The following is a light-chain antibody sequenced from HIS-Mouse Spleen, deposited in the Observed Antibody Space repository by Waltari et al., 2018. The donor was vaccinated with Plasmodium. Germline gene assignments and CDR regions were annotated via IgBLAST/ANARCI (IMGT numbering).Light chain of an antibody. CDR1: PLPKQY. V-gene: IGLV3-25*03. J-gene: IGLJ3*02. Sequence: SYELTQPPSVSVSPGQTARITWHGEPLPKQYASWYQQKPGQAPVLVIYKDSERPSGIPERFSGSSSGTTVTLTISGVQAEDEADYYCQSADSSGTPNWVFGGGTKLTVL. CDR3: QSADSSGTPNWV. CDR2: KDS.